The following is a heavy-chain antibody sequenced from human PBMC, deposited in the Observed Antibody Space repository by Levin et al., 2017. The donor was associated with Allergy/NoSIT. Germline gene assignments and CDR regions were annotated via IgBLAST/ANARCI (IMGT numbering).Heavy chain of an antibody. V-gene: IGHV3-9*01. J-gene: IGHJ5*02. CDR1: GFTFDDYA. Sequence: SLKISCAASGFTFDDYAMHWVRQAPGKGLEWVSGISWNSGSIGYADSVKGRFTISRDNAKNSLYLQMNSLGAEDTALSYCAKGGLYASGSYFPAGDWFDPWGQGTLVTVSS. D-gene: IGHD3-10*01. CDR3: AKGGLYASGSYFPAGDWFDP. CDR2: ISWNSGSI.